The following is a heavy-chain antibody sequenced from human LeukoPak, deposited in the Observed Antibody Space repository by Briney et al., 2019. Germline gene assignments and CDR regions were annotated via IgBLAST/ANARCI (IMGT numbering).Heavy chain of an antibody. Sequence: SETLSLTCTVSGGSISSSSYYWGWIRQPPGKGLEWIGSIYYSGSTYYNPSLKSRVTISVDTSKNQFSLQLSSVTAADTAVYYCARRGVGATSVFDYWGQGTLVTVSS. CDR1: GGSISSSSYY. J-gene: IGHJ4*02. CDR2: IYYSGST. CDR3: ARRGVGATSVFDY. D-gene: IGHD1-26*01. V-gene: IGHV4-39*01.